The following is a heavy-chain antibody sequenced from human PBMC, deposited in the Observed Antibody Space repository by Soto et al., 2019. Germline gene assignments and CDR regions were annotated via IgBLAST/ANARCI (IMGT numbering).Heavy chain of an antibody. CDR3: ARHVGATVPYYYYGMDV. CDR2: IYPGDSDT. V-gene: IGHV5-51*01. J-gene: IGHJ6*02. Sequence: RGESLKISCKGSGYSFTSYWIGWVRQMPGKGLEWMGIIYPGDSDTGYSPSFQGQVTISADKSISTAYLQWSSLKASDTAMYYCARHVGATVPYYYYGMDVWGQGTTVTVSS. CDR1: GYSFTSYW. D-gene: IGHD1-26*01.